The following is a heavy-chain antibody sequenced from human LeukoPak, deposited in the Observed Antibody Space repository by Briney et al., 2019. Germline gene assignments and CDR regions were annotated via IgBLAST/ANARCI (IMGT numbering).Heavy chain of an antibody. CDR1: GFTFDDYG. Sequence: GGSPRLSCAASGFTFDDYGMSWARQVPGKGLEWVSGINWNGDTTTYGDSVKGRFTISRDNAKKSLYLQMNSLRAEDTAFYYCARAYSYGYGYFDHWGQGTLVTVSS. J-gene: IGHJ4*02. CDR2: INWNGDTT. D-gene: IGHD5-18*01. CDR3: ARAYSYGYGYFDH. V-gene: IGHV3-20*04.